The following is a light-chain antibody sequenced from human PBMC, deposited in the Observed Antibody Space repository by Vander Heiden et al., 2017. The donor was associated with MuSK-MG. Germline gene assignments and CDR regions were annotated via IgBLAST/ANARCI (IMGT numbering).Light chain of an antibody. J-gene: IGKJ2*01. CDR3: QQYYSTPYT. V-gene: IGKV4-1*01. CDR1: QSVLYSSNNKNY. Sequence: DIVMTQSPDSLAVSLGERATINCKSSQSVLYSSNNKNYLAWYQQKPGQPPKLLIYWASTRESGVPDRFSGSGSGTDFTLTISSLQAEDVAVYYCQQYYSTPYTFRQEAKLEIK. CDR2: WAS.